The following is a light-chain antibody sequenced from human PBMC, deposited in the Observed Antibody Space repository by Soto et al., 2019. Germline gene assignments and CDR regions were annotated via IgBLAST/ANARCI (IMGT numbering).Light chain of an antibody. CDR3: CSYAGSYTLYV. V-gene: IGLV2-11*01. CDR2: DVS. Sequence: ALTQPRSVSGSPGQSVTISCTGTSSDVGGYNYVSWYQQHPGKAPKVMIYDVSKRPSGVPDRFSGSKSGNTASLTISGLQAEDEADYYCCSYAGSYTLYVFGTGTKVTVL. J-gene: IGLJ1*01. CDR1: SSDVGGYNY.